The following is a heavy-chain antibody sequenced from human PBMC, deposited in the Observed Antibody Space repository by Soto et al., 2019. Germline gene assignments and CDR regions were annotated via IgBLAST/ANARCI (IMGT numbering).Heavy chain of an antibody. CDR2: INPSGGST. V-gene: IGHV1-46*03. J-gene: IGHJ6*02. CDR3: ARAFEQQLDMDV. CDR1: GYTFTSYY. D-gene: IGHD6-13*01. Sequence: ASVKVSCKASGYTFTSYYMHWVRQAPGQGLEWVGIINPSGGSTSYAQKFQGRVTMTRDTSTSTVYMELSSLRSEDTAVYYCARAFEQQLDMDVWGQGTTVTVSS.